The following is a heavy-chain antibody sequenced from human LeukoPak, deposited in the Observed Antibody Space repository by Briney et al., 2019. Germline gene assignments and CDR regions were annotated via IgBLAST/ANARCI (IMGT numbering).Heavy chain of an antibody. CDR3: ARERGRDGYNYVDY. CDR2: IIPIFGTA. V-gene: IGHV1-69*06. J-gene: IGHJ4*02. Sequence: ASVKVSCKASGGTFSSYAISWVRQAPGQGLEWMGGIIPIFGTANYAQKFQGRVTITADKSTSTAYMELSSLRSEDTAVYYCARERGRDGYNYVDYWGQGTLVTVSS. CDR1: GGTFSSYA. D-gene: IGHD5-24*01.